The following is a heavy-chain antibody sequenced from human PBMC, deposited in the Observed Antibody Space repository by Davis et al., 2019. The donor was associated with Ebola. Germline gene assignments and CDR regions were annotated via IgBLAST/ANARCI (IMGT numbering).Heavy chain of an antibody. J-gene: IGHJ3*02. D-gene: IGHD2/OR15-2a*01. CDR3: SHRRPDYFDAFDI. Sequence: SGSLLISSTPSLSLSCTFSGFSLYPSGAGVAWIRQLPGKPLEWLALIFWDDRKRYSHSLRNRLTITKDPSKNQVVLTVTNMDPVDTATYYCSHRRPDYFDAFDIWGHGTMVTVSS. CDR1: GFSLYPSGAG. V-gene: IGHV2-5*02. CDR2: IFWDDRK.